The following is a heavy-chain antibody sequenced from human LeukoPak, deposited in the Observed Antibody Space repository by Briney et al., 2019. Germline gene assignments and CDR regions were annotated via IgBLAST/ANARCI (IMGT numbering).Heavy chain of an antibody. J-gene: IGHJ4*02. CDR3: AKEVLRKGLLWFGELSELDY. Sequence: GGSLRLSCAASGFTFSSYGMHWVRQAPGKGLEWVAVISYDGSNKYYADSVKGRFTISRDNSKNTLYLQMNSLRAEDTAVYYCAKEVLRKGLLWFGELSELDYWGQGTLVTVSS. D-gene: IGHD3-10*01. V-gene: IGHV3-30*18. CDR2: ISYDGSNK. CDR1: GFTFSSYG.